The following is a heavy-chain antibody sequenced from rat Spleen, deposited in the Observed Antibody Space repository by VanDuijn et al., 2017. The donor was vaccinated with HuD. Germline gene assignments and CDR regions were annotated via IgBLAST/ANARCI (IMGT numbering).Heavy chain of an antibody. J-gene: IGHJ4*01. CDR3: ARLGYNYYYVMDA. D-gene: IGHD1-5*01. CDR1: GFTFSNYG. Sequence: EVQLVESGGGLVQPGRSLKLSCAASGFTFSNYGMAWVRQAPTKGLEWVATISYDGSSTYYRDSVKGRFTISRDNAKSTLYLQMDSLRSEDTATYYCARLGYNYYYVMDAWGQGASVTVSS. CDR2: ISYDGSST. V-gene: IGHV5-29*01.